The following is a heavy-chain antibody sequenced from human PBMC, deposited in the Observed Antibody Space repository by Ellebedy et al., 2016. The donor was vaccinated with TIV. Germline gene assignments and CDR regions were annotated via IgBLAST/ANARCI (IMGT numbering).Heavy chain of an antibody. CDR2: INPSGGST. D-gene: IGHD1-26*01. CDR1: GYTFTSYY. V-gene: IGHV1-46*01. CDR3: ARVWISGSYYNDDDAFDI. Sequence: ASVKVSCXASGYTFTSYYMHWVRQAPGQGLEWMGIINPSGGSTSYAQKFQGRVTMTRDTSTSTVYMELSSLRSEDTAVYYCARVWISGSYYNDDDAFDIWGQGTMVTVSS. J-gene: IGHJ3*02.